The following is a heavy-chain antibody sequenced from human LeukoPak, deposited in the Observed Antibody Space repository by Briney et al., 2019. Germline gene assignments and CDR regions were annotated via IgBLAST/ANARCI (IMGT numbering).Heavy chain of an antibody. J-gene: IGHJ4*02. D-gene: IGHD6-19*01. CDR3: AKIDYSSGWYYFDY. CDR1: GGSISSYY. CDR2: IYDSGST. Sequence: SETLSLTCSVSGGSISSYYWSWIRQPPGKGLEWIGYIYDSGSTNYNPSLKSRVTISVDTSKNQFSLKLSSVTAADTAVYYCAKIDYSSGWYYFDYWGQGTLVTVSS. V-gene: IGHV4-59*01.